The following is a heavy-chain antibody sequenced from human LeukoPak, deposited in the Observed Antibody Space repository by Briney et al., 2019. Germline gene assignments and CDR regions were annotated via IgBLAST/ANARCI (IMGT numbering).Heavy chain of an antibody. Sequence: GGSLRLSCAASGFTFSSYGMHWVRQAPGKGLEWVAVISYDGSNKYYADSVKGRFTISRDNSKNTLYLQMNSLRAEDTAVYYCAKAGYSGHHFDCWGQGTLVTVSS. J-gene: IGHJ4*02. D-gene: IGHD5-12*01. CDR3: AKAGYSGHHFDC. V-gene: IGHV3-30*18. CDR1: GFTFSSYG. CDR2: ISYDGSNK.